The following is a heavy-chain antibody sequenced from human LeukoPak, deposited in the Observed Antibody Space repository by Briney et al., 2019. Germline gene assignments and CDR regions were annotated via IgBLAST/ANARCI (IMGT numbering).Heavy chain of an antibody. CDR2: IGPIGVYT. Sequence: GGSLRLSCAASGFTFSDYAMHWVRQAPGKGLELVSVIGPIGVYTYYANSVRGRFTISRDNSKSTVSLQMGSLRDEDMAVYYCARSPPGRTNWNYYDYWGRGTLVTVSS. V-gene: IGHV3-64*01. J-gene: IGHJ4*02. D-gene: IGHD1-1*01. CDR1: GFTFSDYA. CDR3: ARSPPGRTNWNYYDY.